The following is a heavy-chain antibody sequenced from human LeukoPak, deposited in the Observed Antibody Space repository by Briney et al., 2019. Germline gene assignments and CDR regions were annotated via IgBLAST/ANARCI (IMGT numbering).Heavy chain of an antibody. D-gene: IGHD3-22*01. J-gene: IGHJ6*03. CDR2: IFPSGSI. CDR1: GASISSYY. CDR3: ARRRDETATAAGYYHMDV. V-gene: IGHV4-4*09. Sequence: SETLSLTCTVSGASISSYYWSWFRRPPGKGLEWIAYIFPSGSINFNPSLKSRVSISVDGSKNNFSLDLRSVTAADTAVYYCARRRDETATAAGYYHMDVWGKGTTVTVSS.